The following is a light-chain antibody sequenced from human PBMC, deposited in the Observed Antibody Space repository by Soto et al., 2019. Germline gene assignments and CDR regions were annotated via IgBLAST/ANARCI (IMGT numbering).Light chain of an antibody. J-gene: IGKJ3*01. CDR1: QSVSGN. CDR3: HQSNDWPFT. Sequence: EIVLTQSPDTLSVSPGGRATLFCRASQSVSGNLAWYQHKPGQAPRLLIYGASTRATNIPARFSGSGSGTEFTLTISSLQSEDFAVYYCHQSNDWPFTFGPGAKVDIK. CDR2: GAS. V-gene: IGKV3-15*01.